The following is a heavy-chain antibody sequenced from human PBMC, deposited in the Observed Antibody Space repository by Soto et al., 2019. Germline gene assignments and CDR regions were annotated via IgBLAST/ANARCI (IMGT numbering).Heavy chain of an antibody. Sequence: GGSLRLSCAASGFTFSSYSMNWVRQAPGKGLEWVSSISSSSSYIYYADSVKGRFTISRDNAKNSLYLQMNSLRAEDTAVYYCARDRYCSGGSCYPSDYWGQGTLVTVSS. CDR3: ARDRYCSGGSCYPSDY. CDR1: GFTFSSYS. V-gene: IGHV3-21*01. CDR2: ISSSSSYI. D-gene: IGHD2-15*01. J-gene: IGHJ4*02.